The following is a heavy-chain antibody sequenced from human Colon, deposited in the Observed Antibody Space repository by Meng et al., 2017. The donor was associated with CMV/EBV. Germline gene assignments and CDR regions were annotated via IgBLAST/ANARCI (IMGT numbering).Heavy chain of an antibody. CDR2: IVPIFVTP. V-gene: IGHV1-69*12. D-gene: IGHD5-24*01. Sequence: QGQLVHAGAGVKKPGSSVKVSCRTSGGSVSNYAFSWVRQAPGQGLEWMGGIVPIFVTPNYAQKFQGRVTVTADESTSTAYMELSSLTSEDTAIYYCARARDRDGLYNFDSWGQGTLVTVSS. CDR1: GGSVSNYA. CDR3: ARARDRDGLYNFDS. J-gene: IGHJ4*02.